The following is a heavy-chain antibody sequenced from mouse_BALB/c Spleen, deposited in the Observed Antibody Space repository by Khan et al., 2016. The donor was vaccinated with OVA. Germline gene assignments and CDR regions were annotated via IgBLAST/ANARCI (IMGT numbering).Heavy chain of an antibody. CDR1: GYSFTGYF. CDR2: INPHIGET. J-gene: IGHJ2*01. V-gene: IGHV1-20*02. CDR3: TRIYRSDFDY. D-gene: IGHD1-1*01. Sequence: EVQLKQSGPELVRPGASVKISCKASGYSFTGYFMNWVMQSPGKSLEWIGRINPHIGETFYNQRFKDKATLTVDESSSTAHMELRSLASEDSAVYYCTRIYRSDFDYWGQGTTLTVSS.